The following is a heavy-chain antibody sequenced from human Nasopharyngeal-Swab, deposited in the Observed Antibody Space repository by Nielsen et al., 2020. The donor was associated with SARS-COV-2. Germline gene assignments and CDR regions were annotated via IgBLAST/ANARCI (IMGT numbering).Heavy chain of an antibody. CDR1: GYSFTSYW. J-gene: IGHJ6*03. CDR3: ARQSHCSSTSCYEDYYYYMDV. V-gene: IGHV5-51*01. CDR2: IYPGDSDT. D-gene: IGHD2-2*01. Sequence: GESLKISCEGSGYSFTSYWIGWVRQMPGKGLEWVGIIYPGDSDTRYSPSFQGQVTISADKSISTAYLQWSSLKASDTAMYYCARQSHCSSTSCYEDYYYYMDVWGKGTTVTVSS.